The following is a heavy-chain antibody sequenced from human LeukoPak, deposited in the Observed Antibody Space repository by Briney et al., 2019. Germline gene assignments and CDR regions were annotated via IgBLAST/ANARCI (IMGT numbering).Heavy chain of an antibody. J-gene: IGHJ6*03. CDR2: INPNSGGT. V-gene: IGHV1-2*02. CDR3: ARDPAYCTNGVCYTVYYYYYMDV. D-gene: IGHD2-8*01. Sequence: ASVKVSCKASGYTFTGYYMHWVRQAPGQGLEWMGWINPNSGGTNYAQKFQGRVTMTRDTSISTAYMEMSRLRSDDTAVYYCARDPAYCTNGVCYTVYYYYYMDVWGKGTTVTVSS. CDR1: GYTFTGYY.